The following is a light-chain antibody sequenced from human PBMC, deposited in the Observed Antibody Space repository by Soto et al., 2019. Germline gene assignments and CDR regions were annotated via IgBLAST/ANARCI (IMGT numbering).Light chain of an antibody. CDR1: SSDIGSNT. V-gene: IGLV1-44*01. CDR2: SNN. J-gene: IGLJ2*01. Sequence: QSVLTQPPSASGPPGQRVTISCSGGSSDIGSNTVNWYQQLPGTAPKVLIYSNNERPSGVPDRFSGSKSGTSASLAISGLQSEDEAEYYCASWDDTVDGLVFGGGIKLTVL. CDR3: ASWDDTVDGLV.